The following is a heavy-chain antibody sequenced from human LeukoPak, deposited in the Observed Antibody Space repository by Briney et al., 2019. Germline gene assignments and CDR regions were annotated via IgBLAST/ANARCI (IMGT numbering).Heavy chain of an antibody. CDR2: IYTSGST. D-gene: IGHD5-12*01. CDR3: ASGGSSATIFDS. Sequence: KPSKTLSLTCTVSGGSISSGSYYWSWIRQPAGKGLEWIGRIYTSGSTNYNPSLKSRVTISVDTSKNQFSLKLSSVTAADTAVYYCASGGSSATIFDSWGQGTLVTVSS. CDR1: GGSISSGSYY. J-gene: IGHJ4*02. V-gene: IGHV4-61*02.